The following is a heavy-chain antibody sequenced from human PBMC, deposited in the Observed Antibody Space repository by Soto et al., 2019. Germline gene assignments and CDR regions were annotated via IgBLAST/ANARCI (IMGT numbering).Heavy chain of an antibody. CDR1: GFTVSSNY. V-gene: IGHV3-53*01. J-gene: IGHJ6*02. Sequence: GGSLRLSCAASGFTVSSNYMSWVRQAPGKGLEWVSVIYSGGSTYYADSVKGRFTISRDNSKNTLYLQMNSLRAEDTAVYYCARDRYDDYYYYGMDVWGQGTKVTVSS. CDR2: IYSGGST. D-gene: IGHD1-1*01. CDR3: ARDRYDDYYYYGMDV.